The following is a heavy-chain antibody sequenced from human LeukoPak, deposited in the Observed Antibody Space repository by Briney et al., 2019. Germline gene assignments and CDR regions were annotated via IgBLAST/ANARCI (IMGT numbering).Heavy chain of an antibody. V-gene: IGHV4-39*01. CDR3: ASQKTTSRFDP. D-gene: IGHD1-7*01. CDR1: GGSISSSSYY. CDR2: IYYGGNT. J-gene: IGHJ5*02. Sequence: KTSETLSLTCTVSGGSISSSSYYWGWIRQPPGKGLEWIGSIYYGGNTYYNPSLKSRVTISVDTSNNQFSLKVSSVTAADTAVYYCASQKTTSRFDPWGQGTLVTVSS.